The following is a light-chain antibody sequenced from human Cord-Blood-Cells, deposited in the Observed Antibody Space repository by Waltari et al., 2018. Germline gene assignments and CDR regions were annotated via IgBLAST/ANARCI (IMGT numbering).Light chain of an antibody. CDR2: EGS. J-gene: IGLJ1*01. CDR3: CSYAGSSTFV. Sequence: QSALTQPASVSGSPGQSITISCTGTSSDGGSYNLVSWYQQHPGKAPKRMIYEGSKRPSGVSNRFSGSKSGNTASLTISGLQAEDEADYYCCSYAGSSTFVFGTGTKVTVL. CDR1: SSDGGSYNL. V-gene: IGLV2-23*01.